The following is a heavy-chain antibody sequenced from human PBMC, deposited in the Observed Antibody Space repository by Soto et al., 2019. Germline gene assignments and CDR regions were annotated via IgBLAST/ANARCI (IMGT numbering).Heavy chain of an antibody. Sequence: GGSLRLSCAASGFTVSSTYMSWVRQAPGKGLEWVSIIYSGGSTFYADSVKGRFTIARDNSKNTLYLQMNSLRAEDTAVYYCARGVPITPGTFDYRGLGTLVTVPQ. CDR3: ARGVPITPGTFDY. V-gene: IGHV3-53*01. J-gene: IGHJ4*02. CDR2: IYSGGST. D-gene: IGHD5-12*01. CDR1: GFTVSSTY.